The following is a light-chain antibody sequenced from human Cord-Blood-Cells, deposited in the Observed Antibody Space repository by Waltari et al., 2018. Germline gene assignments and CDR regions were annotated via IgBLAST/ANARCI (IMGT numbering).Light chain of an antibody. CDR2: GAS. J-gene: IGKJ1*01. V-gene: IGKV3-15*01. CDR1: QSVSSN. CDR3: QQYNNWPPWT. Sequence: EIVMTQSPATLSVSPGERATLSCRASQSVSSNLAWYQQKPGQATRPLIYGASTRATSSPARFSGSGSGTEFTLTISSLQSEDFAVYDCQQYNNWPPWTFGQGSKVEIK.